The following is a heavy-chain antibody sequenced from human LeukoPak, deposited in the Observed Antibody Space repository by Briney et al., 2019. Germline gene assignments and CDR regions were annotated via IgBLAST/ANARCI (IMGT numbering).Heavy chain of an antibody. Sequence: GGSLRLSCAASGFNFSAYSMNWVRQAPGKGLEWVSYISRSSDAIYDADSVKGRFTISRDNAKNTLYVQMNSLRAEDTAVYYCSTGSGHAFDIWGRGTMVTVSS. CDR1: GFNFSAYS. V-gene: IGHV3-48*04. CDR2: ISRSSDAI. J-gene: IGHJ3*02. CDR3: STGSGHAFDI. D-gene: IGHD3-10*01.